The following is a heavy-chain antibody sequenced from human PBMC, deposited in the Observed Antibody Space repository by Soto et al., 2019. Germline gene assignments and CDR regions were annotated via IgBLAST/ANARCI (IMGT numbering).Heavy chain of an antibody. CDR3: ARAASGASSFFDY. J-gene: IGHJ4*02. CDR2: IWYDGSNK. V-gene: IGHV3-33*01. CDR1: GFTFSSYG. Sequence: QVQLVESGGGVVQPGRSLRLSCAASGFTFSSYGMHWVRQAPGKGLEWVAVIWYDGSNKYYADSVKGRFTISRDNSKNTLYLQMNSLRAEDTAVYYCARAASGASSFFDYWGQGTLVTVSS. D-gene: IGHD6-19*01.